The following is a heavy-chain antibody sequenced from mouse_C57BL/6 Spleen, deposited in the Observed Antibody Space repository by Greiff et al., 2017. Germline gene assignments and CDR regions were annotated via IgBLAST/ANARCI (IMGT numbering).Heavy chain of an antibody. CDR3: ARRGYYGGENAMDY. D-gene: IGHD1-2*01. Sequence: QVQLQQSGAELVRPGASVKLSCKASGYTFTDYYINWVKQRPGQGLEWIARIYPGSGNTYYNEKFKGKATLTAEKSSSTAYMQLSSLTSEDSAVYFCARRGYYGGENAMDYWGQGTSVTVSS. CDR2: IYPGSGNT. CDR1: GYTFTDYY. J-gene: IGHJ4*01. V-gene: IGHV1-76*01.